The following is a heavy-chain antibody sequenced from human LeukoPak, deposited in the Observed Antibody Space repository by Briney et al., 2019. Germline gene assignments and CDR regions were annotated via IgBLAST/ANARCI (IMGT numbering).Heavy chain of an antibody. Sequence: GQSLRLSCAASGFNFRTYGMHWVRQAPGKGLEWVAIVSYDGGSQYYGDSVKGRFIISRDNSKNTVYLQMNSLKTEDTASYYCVKGMREGYYGSGSYFSAFDNWGQGTVVTVHS. V-gene: IGHV3-30*18. D-gene: IGHD3-10*01. J-gene: IGHJ4*02. CDR2: VSYDGGSQ. CDR3: VKGMREGYYGSGSYFSAFDN. CDR1: GFNFRTYG.